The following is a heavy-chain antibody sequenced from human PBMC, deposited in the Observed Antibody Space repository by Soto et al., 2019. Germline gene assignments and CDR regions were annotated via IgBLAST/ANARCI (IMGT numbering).Heavy chain of an antibody. V-gene: IGHV3-74*01. CDR3: ARGGAMGVDY. J-gene: IGHJ4*02. D-gene: IGHD1-26*01. CDR1: GFTFNTHW. CDR2: IYFDGITT. Sequence: EVQLVESGGGVVQPGGSLRLSCTASGFTFNTHWMHWVRQAPGKGLVWVSRIYFDGITTNYADSVKGGLTASRDNAKNTVYLQVNTLRDEDTAVYYCARGGAMGVDYWGQGTLVTVSS.